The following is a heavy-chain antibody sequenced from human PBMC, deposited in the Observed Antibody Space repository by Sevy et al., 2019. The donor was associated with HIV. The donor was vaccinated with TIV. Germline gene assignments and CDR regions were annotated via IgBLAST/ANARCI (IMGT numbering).Heavy chain of an antibody. J-gene: IGHJ6*02. D-gene: IGHD1-26*01. V-gene: IGHV3-49*04. Sequence: GGSLRLSCTVSGFTFGDYTLSWVRQAPGRGLEWVAFIRGKPYGGTTEYAASVKGRFTISRDDSKSIAYLQMNSLKTEDTAVYYCTRVEGAADWGMDVWGQWTTVTVSS. CDR3: TRVEGAADWGMDV. CDR1: GFTFGDYT. CDR2: IRGKPYGGTT.